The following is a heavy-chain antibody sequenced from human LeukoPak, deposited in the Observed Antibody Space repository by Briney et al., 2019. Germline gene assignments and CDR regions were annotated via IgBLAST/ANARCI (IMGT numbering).Heavy chain of an antibody. D-gene: IGHD3-3*01. CDR1: GFTFSNYV. CDR2: IRSSGDST. J-gene: IGHJ6*04. V-gene: IGHV3-23*01. CDR3: AREGESFGTYYDFWSGYYTSLRYGSLDV. Sequence: GGSLRLSCAASGFTFSNYVMNWVRQAPGKGLEWVSTIRSSGDSTYYADSVMGRFTIFRDNSKNTLYLQMNSLRAEDTAVYYCAREGESFGTYYDFWSGYYTSLRYGSLDVWGKGTTVTVSS.